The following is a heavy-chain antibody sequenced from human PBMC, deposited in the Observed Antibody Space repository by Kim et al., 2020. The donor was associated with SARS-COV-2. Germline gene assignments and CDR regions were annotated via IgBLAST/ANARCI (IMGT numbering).Heavy chain of an antibody. Sequence: TNYNPSLKRRVTISVDTSKNQFSLKLSSVTAADTAVYYCATQVRGGWFDPWGQGTLVTVSS. J-gene: IGHJ5*02. V-gene: IGHV4-59*01. D-gene: IGHD3-10*01. CDR3: ATQVRGGWFDP. CDR2: T.